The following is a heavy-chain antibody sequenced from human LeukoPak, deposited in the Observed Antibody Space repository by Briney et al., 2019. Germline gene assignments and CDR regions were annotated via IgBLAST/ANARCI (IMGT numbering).Heavy chain of an antibody. Sequence: TGESLKISCKGSGYSFTSYWISWVRQMPGKGLEWMGRIDPSDSYTNYSPSFQGHVTISADKSISTAYLQWSSLKASDTAMYYCARTNYYDSSGYLSPVDYWGQGTLVTVSS. CDR3: ARTNYYDSSGYLSPVDY. V-gene: IGHV5-10-1*01. J-gene: IGHJ4*02. CDR1: GYSFTSYW. CDR2: IDPSDSYT. D-gene: IGHD3-22*01.